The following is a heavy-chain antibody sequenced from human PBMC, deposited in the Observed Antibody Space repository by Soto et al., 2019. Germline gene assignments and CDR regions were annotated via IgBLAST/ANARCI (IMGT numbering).Heavy chain of an antibody. CDR1: GGSFSGYY. D-gene: IGHD5-18*01. Sequence: PSETLSLTCAVYGGSFSGYYWSWIRQPPGKGLEWIGEINHSGSTNYNPSLKSRVTISVDTSKNQFSLKLSSVTAADTAVYYCARGRNTAMVYYYYYGMDVWGQGTTVTVSS. J-gene: IGHJ6*02. V-gene: IGHV4-34*01. CDR3: ARGRNTAMVYYYYYGMDV. CDR2: INHSGST.